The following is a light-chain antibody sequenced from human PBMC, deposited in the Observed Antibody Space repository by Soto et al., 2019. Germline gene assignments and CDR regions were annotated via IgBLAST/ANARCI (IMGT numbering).Light chain of an antibody. V-gene: IGKV3-11*01. CDR3: QQRSNWPYT. CDR1: QSVSSY. Sequence: EIVLTQSPATLSLSPGERATFSCRASQSVSSYLAWYQQKPGQAPRLLIDDASNRATGIPARFSGSGSGTDFTLTISSLEPEDFAIYYCQQRSNWPYTFGQGTKLEIK. CDR2: DAS. J-gene: IGKJ2*01.